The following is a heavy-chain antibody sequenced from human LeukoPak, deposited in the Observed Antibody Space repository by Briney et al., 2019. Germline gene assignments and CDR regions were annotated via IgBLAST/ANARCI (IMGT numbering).Heavy chain of an antibody. D-gene: IGHD3-22*01. Sequence: SETLSLTCTVSGYSISSGYYWGWIRQPPGKGLEWIGSIYHSGSTYYNPSLKSRVTISVDTSKIQFSLKLSSVTAADTAVYYCARGGANNYYDSTTTNWFDPWGQGTLVTVSS. CDR3: ARGGANNYYDSTTTNWFDP. CDR2: IYHSGST. V-gene: IGHV4-38-2*02. CDR1: GYSISSGYY. J-gene: IGHJ5*02.